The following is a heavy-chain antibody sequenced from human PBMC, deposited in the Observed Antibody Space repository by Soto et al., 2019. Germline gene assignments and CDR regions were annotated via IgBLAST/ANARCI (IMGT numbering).Heavy chain of an antibody. CDR3: AKVGAVAGTRYTQIDY. J-gene: IGHJ4*02. Sequence: GGSLRLSCAASGFTFSSYAMSWVRQAPGKGLEWVSAISGSGGSTYYADSVKGRFTISRDNSKNTLYLQMNSLRAEDTAVYYCAKVGAVAGTRYTQIDYWGQGTLVTVSS. D-gene: IGHD6-19*01. CDR1: GFTFSSYA. CDR2: ISGSGGST. V-gene: IGHV3-23*01.